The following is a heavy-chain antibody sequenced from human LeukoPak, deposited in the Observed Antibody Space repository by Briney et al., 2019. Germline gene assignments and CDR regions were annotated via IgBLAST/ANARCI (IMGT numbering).Heavy chain of an antibody. J-gene: IGHJ5*02. CDR2: MKRDGSEI. CDR1: GFTFSTYW. V-gene: IGHV3-7*01. CDR3: ARGNMYSGSWYTYNWFDP. D-gene: IGHD6-13*01. Sequence: PGGSLRLSCTASGFTFSTYWMSWVRQAPGKGLEWVANMKRDGSEIYYVDSVRGRFTISRDNARNSLYLQMNSLRAEDTAVYYCARGNMYSGSWYTYNWFDPWGQGTLVTVSS.